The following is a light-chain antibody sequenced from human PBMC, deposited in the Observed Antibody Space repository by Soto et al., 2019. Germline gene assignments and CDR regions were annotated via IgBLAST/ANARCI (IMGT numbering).Light chain of an antibody. CDR2: DVS. CDR3: CSYAGSYTFHWV. J-gene: IGLJ3*02. Sequence: QSVLTQPRSVSGSPGQSVTISCTGTSSDVGGYNYVSWYQQHPGKAPKLMIYDVSKRPSGVPDRFSGSKSGNTASLTISGLQAEDEADYYCCSYAGSYTFHWVFGGGTNVTVL. CDR1: SSDVGGYNY. V-gene: IGLV2-11*01.